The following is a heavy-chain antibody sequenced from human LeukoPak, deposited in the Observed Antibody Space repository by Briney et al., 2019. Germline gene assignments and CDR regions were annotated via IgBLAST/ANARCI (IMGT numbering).Heavy chain of an antibody. CDR1: GYTFTSYG. J-gene: IGHJ6*03. D-gene: IGHD5-12*01. CDR3: ARRGYPVYYYYMDV. Sequence: ASVKVSCKTSGYTFTSYGISWVRQAPGQGLEWMGWISAGNGKTNYAQKLQGRVTMTTDTSTTTAYMELRSLRSDDTAVYYCARRGYPVYYYYMDVWGKGTTVTISS. CDR2: ISAGNGKT. V-gene: IGHV1-18*01.